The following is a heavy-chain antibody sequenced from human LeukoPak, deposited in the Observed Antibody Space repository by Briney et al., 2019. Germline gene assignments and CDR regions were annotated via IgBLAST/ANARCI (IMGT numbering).Heavy chain of an antibody. CDR1: GVSISSGGYY. D-gene: IGHD2-2*01. CDR2: IYYSGST. J-gene: IGHJ4*02. Sequence: KSSQNLSLTCTVSGVSISSGGYYWRWIRQHPGKGLEWIGYIYYSGSTYYNPSLKSRVTISVDTSKNQFSLKLSSVTAADTAVYYCARVVPAADFDYWGQGTLVTVSS. CDR3: ARVVPAADFDY. V-gene: IGHV4-31*03.